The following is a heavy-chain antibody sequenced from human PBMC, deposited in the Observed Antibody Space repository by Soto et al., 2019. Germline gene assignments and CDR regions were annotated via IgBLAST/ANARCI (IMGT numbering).Heavy chain of an antibody. J-gene: IGHJ4*02. D-gene: IGHD3-10*01. Sequence: GGSLRLSCTVSGFTFSAFSLNWVRQVPGKGLEWISSISGTSRYIDYADSVKGRFTISRDNTNNSVSLQMSRLRTGDTGLYYCASAMTMGWSPQGYWGQGTPVTVSS. CDR1: GFTFSAFS. CDR3: ASAMTMGWSPQGY. CDR2: ISGTSRYI. V-gene: IGHV3-21*06.